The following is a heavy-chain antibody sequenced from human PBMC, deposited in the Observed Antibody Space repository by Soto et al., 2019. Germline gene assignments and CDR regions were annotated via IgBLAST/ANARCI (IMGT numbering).Heavy chain of an antibody. CDR2: ISAYNGNT. CDR3: ASGSLVRPNYDYGMDV. V-gene: IGHV1-18*04. J-gene: IGHJ6*02. Sequence: QVQLVQSGAEVKKPGASVKGSCKASGYTFTSSGIIWVRQAPGQGLARMGWISAYNGNTNYAQKLQGRVTMTTDTATSTAYMELRSLRSDDTAVYYCASGSLVRPNYDYGMDVCGQGTTVTVSS. D-gene: IGHD2-8*01. CDR1: GYTFTSSG.